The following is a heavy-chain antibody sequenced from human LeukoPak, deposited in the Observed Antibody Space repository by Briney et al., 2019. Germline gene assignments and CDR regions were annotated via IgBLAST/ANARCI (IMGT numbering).Heavy chain of an antibody. D-gene: IGHD6-19*01. CDR3: ARAEVAAKWNYFDY. Sequence: SETLSLTCTVSGGSISGYYWSWIRQPPGKGLEWIGYVYYSGSTNYNPSLKSRVTISVDTSKHQFSLKLSSVTAADTAVYYCARAEVAAKWNYFDYWGQGTLVTVSS. CDR1: GGSISGYY. CDR2: VYYSGST. V-gene: IGHV4-59*01. J-gene: IGHJ4*02.